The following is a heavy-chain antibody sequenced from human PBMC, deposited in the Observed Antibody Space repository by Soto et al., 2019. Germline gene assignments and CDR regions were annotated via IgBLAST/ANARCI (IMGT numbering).Heavy chain of an antibody. J-gene: IGHJ4*02. CDR3: AKASSGYYSPSGY. CDR1: GFTFSSYA. CDR2: ISGSGGST. V-gene: IGHV3-23*01. Sequence: PGGSLRLSCAASGFTFSSYAMSWVRQAPGKGLEWVSAISGSGGSTYYADSVKGRFAISRDNSKNTLYLQMNSLRAEDTAVYYCAKASSGYYSPSGYWGQGTLVTVSS. D-gene: IGHD3-22*01.